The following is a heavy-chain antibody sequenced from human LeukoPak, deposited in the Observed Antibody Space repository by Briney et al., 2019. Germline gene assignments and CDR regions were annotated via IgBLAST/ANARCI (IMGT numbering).Heavy chain of an antibody. CDR2: ISAYNGNT. V-gene: IGHV1-18*01. CDR3: ASRGGIGSGYWPSYYYYYMDV. CDR1: GYTFTSYG. D-gene: IGHD3-3*01. J-gene: IGHJ6*03. Sequence: EASVKVSCKASGYTFTSYGISWVRQAPGQGLEWMGWISAYNGNTNYAQKLQGRVTMTTDTSTSTAYMELSSLRSEDTAAYYCASRGGIGSGYWPSYYYYYMDVWGKGTTVTVSS.